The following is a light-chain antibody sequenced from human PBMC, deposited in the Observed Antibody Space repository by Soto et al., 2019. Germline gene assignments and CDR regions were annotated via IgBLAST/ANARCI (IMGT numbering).Light chain of an antibody. CDR3: SSYAGSNNVV. J-gene: IGLJ2*01. CDR2: EVT. Sequence: QSVLTQPPSASGSPGQSVTVSCTGTSSDVGGYNYVSWYQLHPGKAPKLIIYEVTKRPSGVPDRFSGSKSGSTASLTVSGLQAEDEADYYCSSYAGSNNVVFGGGTKLTVL. CDR1: SSDVGGYNY. V-gene: IGLV2-8*01.